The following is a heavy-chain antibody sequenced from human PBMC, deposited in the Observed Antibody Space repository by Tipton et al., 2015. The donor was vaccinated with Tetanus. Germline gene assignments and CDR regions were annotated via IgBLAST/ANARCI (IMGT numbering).Heavy chain of an antibody. CDR3: ARNREVVRQVGTTRAFDL. J-gene: IGHJ3*01. CDR2: VYDSGCT. V-gene: IGHV4-59*01. CDR1: GGSMIGSF. Sequence: TLSLTCSVSGGSMIGSFWSWIRQSPGKGLEFIGYVYDSGCTKYNPSLNSRVSMSIDMSRKQFSLTLSSVTAADTAVYYCARNREVVRQVGTTRAFDLWGQGTLVTVSS. D-gene: IGHD1-26*01.